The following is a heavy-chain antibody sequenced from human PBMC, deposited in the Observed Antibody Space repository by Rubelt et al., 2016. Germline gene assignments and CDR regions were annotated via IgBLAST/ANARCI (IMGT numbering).Heavy chain of an antibody. Sequence: TFTGYYLHWVRQAPGQGLEWIGRINPTSGGTSYAQKFQGRVTMTRDTSISTAHMALNRLTSDDTAVYYCARDSRVSFDYWGQGTLVTVSS. J-gene: IGHJ4*02. D-gene: IGHD2-21*01. CDR1: TFTGYY. CDR2: INPTSGGT. CDR3: ARDSRVSFDY. V-gene: IGHV1-2*06.